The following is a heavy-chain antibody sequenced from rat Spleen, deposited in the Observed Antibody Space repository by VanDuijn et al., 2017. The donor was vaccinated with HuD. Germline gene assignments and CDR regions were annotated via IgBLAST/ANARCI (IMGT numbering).Heavy chain of an antibody. CDR2: ISWGGSST. D-gene: IGHD1-6*01. CDR1: GFTFDDYG. J-gene: IGHJ4*01. Sequence: EVKLVESGGGLVQPGRSLKLSCAASGFTFDDYGMAWVRQAPKNGLEWVASISWGGSSTYYPDSVKGRFTISRDNAKSTLYLQMDSLRSEDTATYYCTTPYTTDYYVMDAWGQGASVTVSS. CDR3: TTPYTTDYYVMDA. V-gene: IGHV5-29*01.